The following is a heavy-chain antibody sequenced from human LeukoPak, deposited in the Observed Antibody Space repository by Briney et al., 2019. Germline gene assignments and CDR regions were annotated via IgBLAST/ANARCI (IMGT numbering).Heavy chain of an antibody. Sequence: SETLSLTCAVYGGSFSGYYWSWIRQPPGKGLEWIGEINHSGSTNYNPSLKSRVTISVDTSRNQFSLKLSSVTAADTAVYYCARRSSGYPRGRAFDIWGQGTMVTVSS. CDR1: GGSFSGYY. V-gene: IGHV4-34*01. CDR3: ARRSSGYPRGRAFDI. CDR2: INHSGST. D-gene: IGHD6-19*01. J-gene: IGHJ3*02.